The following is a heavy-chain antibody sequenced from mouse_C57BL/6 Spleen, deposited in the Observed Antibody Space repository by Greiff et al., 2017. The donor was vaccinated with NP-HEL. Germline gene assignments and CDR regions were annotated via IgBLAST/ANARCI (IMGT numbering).Heavy chain of an antibody. CDR2: IDPSDSET. D-gene: IGHD1-2*01. CDR3: ARLGLLRPYVDY. V-gene: IGHV1-52*01. J-gene: IGHJ2*01. CDR1: GYTFTSYW. Sequence: QVQLKQPGAELVRPGSSVKLSCKASGYTFTSYWMHWVKQRPIQGLEWIGNIDPSDSETHYNQKFKDKATLTVDKSSSTAYMQLSSLTSEDSAVYYCARLGLLRPYVDYWGQGTTLTVSS.